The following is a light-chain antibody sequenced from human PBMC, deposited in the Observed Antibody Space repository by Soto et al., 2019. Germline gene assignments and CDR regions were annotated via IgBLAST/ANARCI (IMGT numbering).Light chain of an antibody. V-gene: IGKV3-20*01. CDR1: QSVSSSY. J-gene: IGKJ1*01. CDR2: GAS. Sequence: EMVLTQSPGTLSLSPGERATLSCRASQSVSSSYLAWYQQKPGQAPRLLIYGASSRATGIPDRFSGRGSGTDFTLTISRLEPEDFAVYYCQQYGSSPSTFGQGTKVEIK. CDR3: QQYGSSPST.